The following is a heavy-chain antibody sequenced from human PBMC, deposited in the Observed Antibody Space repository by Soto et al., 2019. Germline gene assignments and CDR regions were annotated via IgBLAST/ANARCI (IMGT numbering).Heavy chain of an antibody. D-gene: IGHD1-26*01. Sequence: QVQLVESGGGVVQPGRSLRLSCAASGFTFSSYGMHWVRQAPGKGLEWVAVIWYDGSNKYYADSVKGRFTISRDNSKNTLYLQMNSLRAEDTAVYYCARDGGGSYLFDYWGQGTLVTVSS. CDR3: ARDGGGSYLFDY. J-gene: IGHJ4*02. CDR2: IWYDGSNK. CDR1: GFTFSSYG. V-gene: IGHV3-33*01.